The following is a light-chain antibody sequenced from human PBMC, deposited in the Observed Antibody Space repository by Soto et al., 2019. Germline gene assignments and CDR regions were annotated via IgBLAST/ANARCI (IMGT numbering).Light chain of an antibody. CDR3: QQYSSPLRQYT. Sequence: EIVLTQSPGTLSLSPGERATLSCRASQSVISSHLAWYQQKPGQPPRLLIYGASSRATGIPDRFSGSGSGTHFTLTISRLEPEDLAVYYCQQYSSPLRQYTFGQGTKLEIK. V-gene: IGKV3-20*01. J-gene: IGKJ2*01. CDR2: GAS. CDR1: QSVISSH.